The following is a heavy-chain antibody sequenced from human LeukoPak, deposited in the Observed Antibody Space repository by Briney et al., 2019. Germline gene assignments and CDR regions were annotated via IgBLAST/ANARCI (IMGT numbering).Heavy chain of an antibody. J-gene: IGHJ4*02. Sequence: ASVKVSCKASGYTFTSYDINWVRQATGQGLEWMGWMNPNSGNTGYAQKFQGRVTMTRNTSISTAYMELSSLRSEDTAVYYCARARSEWLGSFDYRGQGTLVTVSS. CDR3: ARARSEWLGSFDY. CDR1: GYTFTSYD. D-gene: IGHD6-19*01. CDR2: MNPNSGNT. V-gene: IGHV1-8*01.